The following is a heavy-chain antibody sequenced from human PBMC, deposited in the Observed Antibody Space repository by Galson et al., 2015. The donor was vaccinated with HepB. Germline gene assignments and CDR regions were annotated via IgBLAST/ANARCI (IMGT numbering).Heavy chain of an antibody. CDR1: GYSFTSYW. CDR3: ARHLWYITGTTDAFDI. CDR2: IDPSDSYT. D-gene: IGHD1-20*01. J-gene: IGHJ3*02. V-gene: IGHV5-10-1*01. Sequence: QSGAEVKKPGESLRISCKGSGYSFTSYWISWVRQMPGKGLEWMGRIDPSDSYTNYSTSLQGHVTISADKSISTAYLQWSSLKASDTAMYYCARHLWYITGTTDAFDIWGQGTMVTVSS.